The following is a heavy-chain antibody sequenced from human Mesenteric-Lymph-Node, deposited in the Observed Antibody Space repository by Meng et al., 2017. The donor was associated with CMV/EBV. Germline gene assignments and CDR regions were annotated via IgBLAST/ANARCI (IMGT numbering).Heavy chain of an antibody. J-gene: IGHJ3*02. CDR3: ARVYDFWSGSTSGAFDI. Sequence: GESLKISCAASGFTFRSYAMSWVRQAPGKGLEWVSVIYSGVFSTYYADSVKGRFTISRDDSKNTLYLQMSSLRAEDTAVYYCARVYDFWSGSTSGAFDIWGQGTLVTVSS. V-gene: IGHV3-23*03. D-gene: IGHD3-3*01. CDR1: GFTFRSYA. CDR2: IYSGVFST.